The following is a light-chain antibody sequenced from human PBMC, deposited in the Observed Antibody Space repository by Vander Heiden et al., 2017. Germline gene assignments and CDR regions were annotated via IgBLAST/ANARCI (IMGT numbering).Light chain of an antibody. V-gene: IGLV3-21*02. CDR3: QEWDSSSDHVV. J-gene: IGLJ2*01. Sequence: SDVLAQPLSLSVAPGQTARITCGGNNIGSKSVHWYQQKPGQAPVLVVYDDSDRPSGIPGRFSGSNSGNTATLTISRVEAGDEADYCRQEWDSSSDHVVFGGGTKLTVL. CDR2: DDS. CDR1: NIGSKS.